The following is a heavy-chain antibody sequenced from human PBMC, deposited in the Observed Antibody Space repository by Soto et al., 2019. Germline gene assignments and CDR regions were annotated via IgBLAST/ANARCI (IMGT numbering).Heavy chain of an antibody. Sequence: GGSLRLSCAASGFTFSNAWMNWVRQAPGKGLEWVGRIKSKTDGGTTDYAAPVKGRFTISRDDSKNTLYLQMNSLKTEDTAVYYCTTQKIAARGYYYYGMDVWGQGTTVTVSS. V-gene: IGHV3-15*07. CDR3: TTQKIAARGYYYYGMDV. D-gene: IGHD6-6*01. CDR2: IKSKTDGGTT. J-gene: IGHJ6*02. CDR1: GFTFSNAW.